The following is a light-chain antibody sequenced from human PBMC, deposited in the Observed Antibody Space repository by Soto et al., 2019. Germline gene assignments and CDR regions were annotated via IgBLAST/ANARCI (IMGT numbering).Light chain of an antibody. Sequence: QSVLTQPASVSGSPGQSITISCTGTSSDVGYYNFVSWYQQHPGKAPKLMIYEVSYRPSGVSNRFSGSKSGNTASLTISGLQAEDEADYYCSSYTRSTTPYVFGSGTKLTVL. CDR1: SSDVGYYNF. J-gene: IGLJ1*01. CDR3: SSYTRSTTPYV. CDR2: EVS. V-gene: IGLV2-14*01.